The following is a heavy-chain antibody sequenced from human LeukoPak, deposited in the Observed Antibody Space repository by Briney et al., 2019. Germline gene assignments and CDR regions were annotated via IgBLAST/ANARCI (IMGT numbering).Heavy chain of an antibody. V-gene: IGHV3-30*04. J-gene: IGHJ4*02. CDR1: GFTFSSYA. D-gene: IGHD3-22*01. Sequence: GRSLRLSCAASGFTFSSYAMHWVRQAPGKGLEWVAVISYDGSNKYYADSVKGRFTISRDNSKNTLYLQMNSLRAEDTALYYCAKDGYYDSSGYYEYWGQGTLVTVSS. CDR3: AKDGYYDSSGYYEY. CDR2: ISYDGSNK.